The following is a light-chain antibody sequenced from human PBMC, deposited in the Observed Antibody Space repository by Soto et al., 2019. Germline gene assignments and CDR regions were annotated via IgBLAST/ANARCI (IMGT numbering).Light chain of an antibody. V-gene: IGLV2-8*01. Sequence: QSALTQPPSASGSPGKSVTISCTGTSSDVGNCNYVSWYQQHPGKAPKLMIYEVTKRTSGVPDRFSGSKSGNTASLTVSGLQAEDEAEYYCTSYAAGKNVVFGGGTKLTVL. CDR3: TSYAAGKNVV. J-gene: IGLJ2*01. CDR1: SSDVGNCNY. CDR2: EVT.